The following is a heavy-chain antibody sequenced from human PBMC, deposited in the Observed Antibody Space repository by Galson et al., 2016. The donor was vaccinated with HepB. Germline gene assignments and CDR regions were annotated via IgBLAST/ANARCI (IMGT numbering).Heavy chain of an antibody. CDR1: GYTFTRYW. J-gene: IGHJ3*02. Sequence: QSGAEVKKPGESLKISCKGSGYTFTRYWIGWVRQMPGKGLEWMGIIYPGDSETKYSPSFQAQVTISADKSISTAYLQWSSLKASDTAMYNCAKLQGWEDAFHIWGQGTMVTVSS. V-gene: IGHV5-51*01. CDR2: IYPGDSET. CDR3: AKLQGWEDAFHI. D-gene: IGHD1-26*01.